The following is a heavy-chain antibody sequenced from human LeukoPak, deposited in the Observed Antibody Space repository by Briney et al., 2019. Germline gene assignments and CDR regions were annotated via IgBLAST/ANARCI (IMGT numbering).Heavy chain of an antibody. V-gene: IGHV3-7*01. CDR2: IKQDGSEK. J-gene: IGHJ4*02. CDR3: ARRLLWFGELFDY. CDR1: GFTFSTYW. Sequence: GGSLRLSCAASGFTFSTYWMSWVRQAPGKGLEWVANIKQDGSEKYYVASVKGRFTISRDNTKNSLYLQMNSLRAEDTAVYYCARRLLWFGELFDYWGQGTLVTVSS. D-gene: IGHD3-10*01.